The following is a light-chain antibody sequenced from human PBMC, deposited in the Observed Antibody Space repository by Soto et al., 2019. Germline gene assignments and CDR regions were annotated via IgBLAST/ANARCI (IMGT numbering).Light chain of an antibody. Sequence: DIQMTQSPSTLSGSVGDRFTITCRASQTISSWLAWYQQKPGKAPKLLIYDASTLQSGVPSRFRGSGSGTDFTLTISSLQPDDFATYFCQQYNSYRTFGQGTKVDI. CDR3: QQYNSYRT. J-gene: IGKJ1*01. CDR2: DAS. CDR1: QTISSW. V-gene: IGKV1-5*01.